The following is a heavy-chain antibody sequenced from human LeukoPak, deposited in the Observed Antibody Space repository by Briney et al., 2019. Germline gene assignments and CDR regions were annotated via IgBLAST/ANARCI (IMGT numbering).Heavy chain of an antibody. CDR2: ISYDGSNK. CDR1: GFTFSSYA. CDR3: ARLAVAAQEEFDY. Sequence: PGGSLRLSCAASGFTFSSYAMHWVRQAPGKGLEWVAVISYDGSNKYYADSVKGRFTISRDNSKNTLYLQMNSLIAEDTAVYYCARLAVAAQEEFDYWGQGTLVTVSS. J-gene: IGHJ4*02. D-gene: IGHD6-19*01. V-gene: IGHV3-30-3*01.